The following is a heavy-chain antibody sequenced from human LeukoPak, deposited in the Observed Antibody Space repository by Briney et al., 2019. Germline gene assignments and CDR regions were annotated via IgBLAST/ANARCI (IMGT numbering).Heavy chain of an antibody. CDR3: ARELPGTSSFDF. J-gene: IGHJ4*02. D-gene: IGHD1-1*01. Sequence: PSETLSLTCAVHGGSFRGYYWSWIRQPPGKPLQWIGYSYYTGSTSYNPSLKSRVTISVDTSKNQFSLNLNSVTAADTALYYCARELPGTSSFDFWGQGTLVTVSS. V-gene: IGHV4-59*01. CDR2: SYYTGST. CDR1: GGSFRGYY.